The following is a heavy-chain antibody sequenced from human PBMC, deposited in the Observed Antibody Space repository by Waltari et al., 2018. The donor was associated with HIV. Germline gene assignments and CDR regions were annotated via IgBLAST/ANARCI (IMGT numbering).Heavy chain of an antibody. CDR3: ARQWLALYFDY. CDR2: IFYSGNT. Sequence: QLQVQESGPGLVKPSETLSLTCTVSGGSISSRDYYWGWIRQPPGKGLEWIGIIFYSGNTYSNPSLKSRVTISVDTSKRQFSLNLSSVTAADTAVYYCARQWLALYFDYWGQGTLVTVSS. V-gene: IGHV4-39*07. J-gene: IGHJ4*02. CDR1: GGSISSRDYY. D-gene: IGHD6-19*01.